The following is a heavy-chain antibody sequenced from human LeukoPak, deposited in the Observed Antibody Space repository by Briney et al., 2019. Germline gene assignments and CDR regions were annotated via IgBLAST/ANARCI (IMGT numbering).Heavy chain of an antibody. CDR3: ARETYSSGWYLDY. D-gene: IGHD6-19*01. J-gene: IGHJ4*02. CDR2: IYHSGGT. CDR1: GGPISSGNYY. Sequence: KPSQTLSLTCTVSGGPISSGNYYWSWIRQPPGKGLEWIGYIYHSGGTYYNPSLESRLTISVDTSKNQFSLRLSSVTAADTAVYYCARETYSSGWYLDYWGQGTLVTVSS. V-gene: IGHV4-30-4*01.